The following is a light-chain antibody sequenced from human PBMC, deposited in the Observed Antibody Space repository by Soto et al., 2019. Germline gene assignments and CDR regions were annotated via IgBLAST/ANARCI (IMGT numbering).Light chain of an antibody. CDR2: RAS. J-gene: IGKJ1*01. V-gene: IGKV1-5*03. CDR1: QSISTY. CDR3: QQYKDYPLT. Sequence: DFQMTQSASSLSASIGDRVTITCRASQSISTYLNWYQQKPGKVPKLLIYRASTLECGVPSRFSGSESGTEFTLTISSLQPDDFATYYCQQYKDYPLTFGQGTKVDIK.